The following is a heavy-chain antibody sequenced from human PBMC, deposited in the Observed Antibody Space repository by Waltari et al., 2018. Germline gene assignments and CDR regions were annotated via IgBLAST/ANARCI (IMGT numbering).Heavy chain of an antibody. D-gene: IGHD6-13*01. J-gene: IGHJ6*03. CDR1: GFTFSNSA. V-gene: IGHV3-30*18. CDR2: ISLDGVNK. Sequence: QVQLVESGGGVVQPGRSLRLSCAASGFTFSNSAMHWVSQAPGKGLEWVAVISLDGVNKDYGDSVKGRFTISRDNSKNTLYLQMNSLRAEDTAVYYCAKDAAAAPAYYYYKDVWGKGTTVTISS. CDR3: AKDAAAAPAYYYYKDV.